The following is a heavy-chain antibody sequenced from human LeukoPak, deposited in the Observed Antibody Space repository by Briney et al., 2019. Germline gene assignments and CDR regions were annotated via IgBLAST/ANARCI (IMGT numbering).Heavy chain of an antibody. V-gene: IGHV3-7*03. CDR1: GFTFSNYW. J-gene: IGHJ4*02. Sequence: PGGSLRLSCAASGFTFSNYWMTWVRQAPGKGLEWVANIKQDGTENYYVDSVKGRFTISRDNAKNSLYLKMNTLRADDTAVYYCARDQYSMVATYLLGFWGRGTLVTVSP. CDR2: IKQDGTEN. CDR3: ARDQYSMVATYLLGF. D-gene: IGHD5-12*01.